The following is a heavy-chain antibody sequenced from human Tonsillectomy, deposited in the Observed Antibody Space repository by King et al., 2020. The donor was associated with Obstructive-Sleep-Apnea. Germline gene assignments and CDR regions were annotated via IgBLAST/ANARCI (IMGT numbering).Heavy chain of an antibody. CDR3: AREEYGSGMRGYFFDS. Sequence: VQLVESGGGLVQPGGSLRLSCAASGFTVSSNYMSWVRQAPGKGLEWVSVIYSGGSTYYADSVKGRFTISRDNSKNTLYLQMNSLRAEDTAVYYCAREEYGSGMRGYFFDSWGQGTLVSVSS. J-gene: IGHJ4*02. CDR1: GFTVSSNY. CDR2: IYSGGST. V-gene: IGHV3-66*01. D-gene: IGHD3-10*01.